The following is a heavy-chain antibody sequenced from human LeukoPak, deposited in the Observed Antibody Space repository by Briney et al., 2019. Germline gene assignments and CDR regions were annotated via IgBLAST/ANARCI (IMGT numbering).Heavy chain of an antibody. CDR1: GFTFSSYW. J-gene: IGHJ4*02. CDR3: ARFTGSDPEGFFDY. CDR2: IKQDGSEK. V-gene: IGHV3-7*01. Sequence: PGGSLRLSCAASGFTFSSYWMSWVRQAPGKGLEWVASIKQDGSEKYYVDSVKGRFTISRDNAKNSLYLQMNSLRAEDTAVYYCARFTGSDPEGFFDYWGQGTLVTVSS. D-gene: IGHD1-14*01.